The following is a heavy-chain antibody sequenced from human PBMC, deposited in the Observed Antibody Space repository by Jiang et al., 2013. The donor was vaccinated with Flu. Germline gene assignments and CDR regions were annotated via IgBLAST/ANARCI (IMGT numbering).Heavy chain of an antibody. CDR1: GGSISSYY. CDR3: ARGSYGDYYFDY. J-gene: IGHJ4*02. Sequence: GSGLVKPSETLSLTCTVSGGSISSYYWSWIRQPPGKGLEWIGYIYYSGSTNHNPSLKSRVTISVDTSKNQFSLKLSSVTAADTAVYYCARGSYGDYYFDYWGQGTLVTVSS. CDR2: IYYSGST. D-gene: IGHD4-17*01. V-gene: IGHV4-59*01.